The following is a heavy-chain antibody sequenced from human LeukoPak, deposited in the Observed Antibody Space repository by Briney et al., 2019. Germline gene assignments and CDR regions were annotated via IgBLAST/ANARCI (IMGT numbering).Heavy chain of an antibody. CDR1: GGSISSSSYY. CDR2: IYYSGST. V-gene: IGHV4-39*01. CDR3: ARGRGVAALDFDY. Sequence: SETLSLTCTVSGGSISSSSYYWGWIRQPPGKGLEWIGSIYYSGSTYYNPSLKSRVTISVDTSKNQFSLKLSSVTDADTAVYYCARGRGVAALDFDYWGQGTLVTVSS. J-gene: IGHJ4*02. D-gene: IGHD2-15*01.